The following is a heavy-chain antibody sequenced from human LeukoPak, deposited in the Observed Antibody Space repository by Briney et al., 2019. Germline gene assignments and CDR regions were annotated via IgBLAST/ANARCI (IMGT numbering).Heavy chain of an antibody. Sequence: PGGSLRLSCAASGLTFSSYWMHWVRQAPGKGLVWVSRINSDWSSTSYADPVKGRFTISRDNAKNTLYLQMNSLRAEDTGVYYCARGSRGSWFDPWGQGTLVTVSS. CDR3: ARGSRGSWFDP. D-gene: IGHD6-13*01. J-gene: IGHJ5*02. CDR2: INSDWSST. CDR1: GLTFSSYW. V-gene: IGHV3-74*01.